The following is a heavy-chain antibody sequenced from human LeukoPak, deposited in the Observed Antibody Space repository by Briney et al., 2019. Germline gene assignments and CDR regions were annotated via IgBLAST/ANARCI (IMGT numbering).Heavy chain of an antibody. J-gene: IGHJ4*02. CDR2: ISGSGGTT. CDR1: GFTFSSYA. D-gene: IGHD5-24*01. CDR3: ANGRDGYNFDY. Sequence: GGSPRLSCAASGFTFSSYAMSWVRQVPGKGLEWVSAISGSGGTTYYTDSVKGRFTISRDNSKNTLYLQMNSLRAEDTAVYYCANGRDGYNFDYWGQGTLVTVSS. V-gene: IGHV3-23*01.